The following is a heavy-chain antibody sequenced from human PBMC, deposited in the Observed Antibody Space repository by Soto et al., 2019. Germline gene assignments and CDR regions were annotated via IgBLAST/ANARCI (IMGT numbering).Heavy chain of an antibody. D-gene: IGHD2-21*02. V-gene: IGHV1-69*13. CDR2: IIPIFGTA. J-gene: IGHJ6*02. Sequence: SVKVSCKASGGTFSSYAISWVRQAPGQGLEWMGGIIPIFGTANYAQKFQGRVTITADESTSTAYMELSSLRSEDTAVYYCAREPCGGDCYSLGGMDVWGQGTTVTVSS. CDR3: AREPCGGDCYSLGGMDV. CDR1: GGTFSSYA.